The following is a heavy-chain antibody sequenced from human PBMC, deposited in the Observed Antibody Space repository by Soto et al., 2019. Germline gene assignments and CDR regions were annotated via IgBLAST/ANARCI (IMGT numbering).Heavy chain of an antibody. Sequence: SETLSLTCTVSGDSVSSGGYYWSWIRQPPGKGLEWIGYIYSSGSANYNPSLKSRVTISRDTSKDQISLKVASVTAADTAGYYCARGFSSVSMDAWGQGTTVTVSS. J-gene: IGHJ6*02. CDR2: IYSSGSA. CDR3: ARGFSSVSMDA. CDR1: GDSVSSGGYY. V-gene: IGHV4-61*08. D-gene: IGHD6-19*01.